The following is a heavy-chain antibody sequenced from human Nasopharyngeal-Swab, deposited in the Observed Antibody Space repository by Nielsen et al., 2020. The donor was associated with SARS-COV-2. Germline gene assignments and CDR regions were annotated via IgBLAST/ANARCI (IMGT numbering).Heavy chain of an antibody. J-gene: IGHJ4*02. V-gene: IGHV1-46*01. D-gene: IGHD3-22*01. Sequence: ASVKVSCKASGYTFTSYYMHWVRQAPGQGLEWMGIINPSGGSTSYAQKFQGRVTMTRDTSTSTVYMELSSLRSEDTAVYYCARVAQVVADQYYFDYWGQGTLVTVSS. CDR3: ARVAQVVADQYYFDY. CDR1: GYTFTSYY. CDR2: INPSGGST.